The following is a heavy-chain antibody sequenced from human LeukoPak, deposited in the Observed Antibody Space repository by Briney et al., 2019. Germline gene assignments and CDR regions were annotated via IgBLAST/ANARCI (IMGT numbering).Heavy chain of an antibody. Sequence: GGSLRLSCAASGFTFGYAWMNWVRQAPGEGLEWVSVFYVGGATYYADSVKGRFTISRDNSENTLYLQMKSLRAEDTAVYYCARGDGYNFFDYWGQGTLVTVSS. CDR2: FYVGGAT. D-gene: IGHD5-24*01. CDR1: GFTFGYAW. V-gene: IGHV3-53*01. CDR3: ARGDGYNFFDY. J-gene: IGHJ4*02.